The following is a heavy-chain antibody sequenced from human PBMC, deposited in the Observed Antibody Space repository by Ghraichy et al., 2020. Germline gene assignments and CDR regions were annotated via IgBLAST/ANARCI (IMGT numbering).Heavy chain of an antibody. CDR2: IGGSGDAT. CDR3: AKCSGGNCYSGGVFDF. J-gene: IGHJ3*01. V-gene: IGHV3-23*01. D-gene: IGHD2-15*01. Sequence: GGSLRLSCVASGFTFNNYAMSWVRQAPGKGLEWVSAIGGSGDATSYADSVTGRFTISRDNSKSTLYLQMNSLRAEETALYYCAKCSGGNCYSGGVFDFWGQGTMVTVSS. CDR1: GFTFNNYA.